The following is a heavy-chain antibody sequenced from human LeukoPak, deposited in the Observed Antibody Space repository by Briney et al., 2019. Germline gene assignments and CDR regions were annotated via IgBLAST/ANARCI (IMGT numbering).Heavy chain of an antibody. Sequence: PSETLSLTCTVSGGSFSSSSYYWGFIRQPPGKGLEWIGSISYSGTTFYSPSLNSRVTMSVDTSKNQFSLKLSSVTAADTAVYYCARHVRYCSGGNCYGPDYFDYWGQGTLVTVSS. V-gene: IGHV4-39*01. CDR1: GGSFSSSSYY. D-gene: IGHD2-15*01. J-gene: IGHJ4*02. CDR3: ARHVRYCSGGNCYGPDYFDY. CDR2: ISYSGTT.